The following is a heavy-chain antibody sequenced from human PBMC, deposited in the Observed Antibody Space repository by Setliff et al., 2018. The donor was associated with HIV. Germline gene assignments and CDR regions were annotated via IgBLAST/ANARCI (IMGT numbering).Heavy chain of an antibody. CDR3: ARSSSSSPFFFDY. CDR1: GGSISNSVYF. Sequence: SETLSLTCTVSGGSISNSVYFWTWIRQHPGKGLEWIGYIYYSGSTYQNPSLKSRVTISVDTSKNQFSLKLNSMTAADTAVYYCARSSSSSPFFFDYWGQGSLVTVSS. J-gene: IGHJ4*02. V-gene: IGHV4-31*03. CDR2: IYYSGST. D-gene: IGHD6-6*01.